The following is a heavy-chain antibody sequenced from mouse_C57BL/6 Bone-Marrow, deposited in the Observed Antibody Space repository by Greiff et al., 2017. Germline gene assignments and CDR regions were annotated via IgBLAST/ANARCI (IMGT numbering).Heavy chain of an antibody. D-gene: IGHD1-1*02. V-gene: IGHV5-17*01. CDR3: ARVVGCYAMDY. CDR2: ISSGSSTI. Sequence: EVKLMESGGGLVKPGGSLKLSCAASGFTFSDYGMHWVRQAPEKGLEWVAYISSGSSTISYAEPVKGRFTISRDNAKTTLFLQMTILRSEDTAMYYCARVVGCYAMDYWVQGTSVTVSA. J-gene: IGHJ4*01. CDR1: GFTFSDYG.